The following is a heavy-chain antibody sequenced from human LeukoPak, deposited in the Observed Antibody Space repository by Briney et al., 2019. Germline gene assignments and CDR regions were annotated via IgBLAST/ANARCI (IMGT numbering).Heavy chain of an antibody. D-gene: IGHD1-26*01. CDR2: ISGSGGST. CDR3: AKPRGLGIVGAHFDY. J-gene: IGHJ4*02. CDR1: GFTFSSYA. V-gene: IGHV3-23*01. Sequence: PGGSLRLSCAASGFTFSSYAMSWVRQAPGKGLEWVSAISGSGGSTYYADSVKGRFTISRDNSKNTLYLQMNSLRAEDTALYYCAKPRGLGIVGAHFDYWGQGPLGIVSS.